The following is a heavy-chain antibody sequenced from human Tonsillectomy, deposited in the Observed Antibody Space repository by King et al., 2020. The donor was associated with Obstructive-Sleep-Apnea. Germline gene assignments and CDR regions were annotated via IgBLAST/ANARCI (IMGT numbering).Heavy chain of an antibody. D-gene: IGHD6-19*01. CDR3: ARGLSRGSGWSGGDY. CDR2: INPNSGGT. J-gene: IGHJ4*02. CDR1: GYTFTGYY. V-gene: IGHV1-2*04. Sequence: VQLVESGAEVKKPGASVKVSCKASGYTFTGYYMHWVRQAPGQGLEWMGWINPNSGGTNYAQKFQGWVTMTRDTSISTAYMELSRLRSDDTAVYYCARGLSRGSGWSGGDYWGQGTLVTVSS.